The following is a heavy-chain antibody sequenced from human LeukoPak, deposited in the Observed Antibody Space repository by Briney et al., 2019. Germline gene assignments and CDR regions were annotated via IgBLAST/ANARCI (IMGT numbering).Heavy chain of an antibody. CDR3: AKASSHWDFDL. CDR1: GFTFSDYA. Sequence: GGSLRLSCATSGFTFSDYAMHWVRQAPGMGLEWVAGISWNSGTKDYADSVKGRFTISRDNAEKSLFLQMNTLRPEDTAFYYCAKASSHWDFDLWGRGTLVTVSS. J-gene: IGHJ2*01. V-gene: IGHV3-9*01. CDR2: ISWNSGTK.